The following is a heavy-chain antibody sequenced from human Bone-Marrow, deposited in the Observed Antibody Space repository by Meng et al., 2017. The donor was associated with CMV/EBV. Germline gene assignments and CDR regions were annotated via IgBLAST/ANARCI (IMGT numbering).Heavy chain of an antibody. Sequence: GGSLRLSCAASGFTFRLFAMAWVRQAPGKGLEWVSTISAAGSNTYYADSVKGRFAISRDNSKNSVYLQINSLRAEDTAIYYCARGNFGAFDYWGQGTVVTVSS. D-gene: IGHD3-3*02. CDR2: ISAAGSNT. CDR1: GFTFRLFA. V-gene: IGHV3-23*01. CDR3: ARGNFGAFDY. J-gene: IGHJ4*02.